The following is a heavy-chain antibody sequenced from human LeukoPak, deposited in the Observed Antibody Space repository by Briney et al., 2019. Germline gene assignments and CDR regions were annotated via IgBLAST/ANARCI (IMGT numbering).Heavy chain of an antibody. CDR2: ISYDGSNK. Sequence: GGPWGLPGQGSGFPFSSYAMTWVGRAPAKGLEWVAVISYDGSNKYYADSVKGRFTISRDNSKNTLYLQMNSLRVEDTAVYYCATTVTTEIDYWGQGTLVTVSS. J-gene: IGHJ4*02. CDR3: ATTVTTEIDY. V-gene: IGHV3-30-3*02. CDR1: GFPFSSYA. D-gene: IGHD4-17*01.